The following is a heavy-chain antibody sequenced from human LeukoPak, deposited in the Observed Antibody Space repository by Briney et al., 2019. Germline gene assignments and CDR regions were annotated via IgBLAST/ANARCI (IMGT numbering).Heavy chain of an antibody. D-gene: IGHD2-21*01. CDR1: GFTFSSYA. CDR2: ISYDGTIK. J-gene: IGHJ3*02. CDR3: ARGRLTLNAFDI. Sequence: QSGGSLRLSCAASGFTFSSYAMHWVRQAPGKGLEWVAVISYDGTIKYYADSVKGRFTISRDNSKNTLYLQMNTLIADDTAVYYCARGRLTLNAFDIWGQGTMVTVSS. V-gene: IGHV3-30*04.